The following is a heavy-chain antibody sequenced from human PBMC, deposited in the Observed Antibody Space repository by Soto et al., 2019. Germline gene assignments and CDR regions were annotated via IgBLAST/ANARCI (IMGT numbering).Heavy chain of an antibody. Sequence: QVQLVQSGAEVKKPGSSVKVSCKASGATFSNYAVTWVRQAPGQGLEWVGGIIPVFATATYAPTFQGRVTITADESTNPAYMELSSLRSEDTAVYYCARREYPGPPSDYWGQGTLVTVSS. V-gene: IGHV1-69*01. J-gene: IGHJ4*02. CDR2: IIPVFATA. CDR3: ARREYPGPPSDY. D-gene: IGHD2-2*02. CDR1: GATFSNYA.